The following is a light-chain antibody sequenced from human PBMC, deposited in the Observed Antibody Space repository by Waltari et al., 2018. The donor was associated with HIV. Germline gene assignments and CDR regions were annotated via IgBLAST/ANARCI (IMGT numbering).Light chain of an antibody. V-gene: IGKV1-39*01. CDR2: SAS. CDR3: QQTNSAPWT. CDR1: QTISKF. J-gene: IGKJ1*01. Sequence: LQMTQSPSSLSASVGDRVHVRCRANQTISKFLNWYQHKPGKAPNLLISSASNLHGGVPSRFGGSGSGTDFALTISSLQPEDFAVYYCQQTNSAPWTFGQGTKIDIK.